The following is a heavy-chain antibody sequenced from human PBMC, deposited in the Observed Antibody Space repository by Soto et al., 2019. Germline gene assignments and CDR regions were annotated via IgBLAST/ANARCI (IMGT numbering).Heavy chain of an antibody. CDR2: IWYDGSNK. Sequence: GGSLRLSCAASGFTFSSYGMHWVRQAPGKGLEWVAVIWYDGSNKYYADSVKGRFTISRDNSKNTLYLQMNSLRAEDTAVYYCAREKSGSYGLDIWGQGTMVTVSS. J-gene: IGHJ3*02. V-gene: IGHV3-33*01. D-gene: IGHD1-26*01. CDR1: GFTFSSYG. CDR3: AREKSGSYGLDI.